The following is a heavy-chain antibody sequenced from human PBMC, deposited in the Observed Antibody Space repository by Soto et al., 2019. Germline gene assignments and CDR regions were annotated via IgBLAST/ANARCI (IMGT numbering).Heavy chain of an antibody. Sequence: PGGSLRLSCAASGFTFSSYAMHWVRQAPGKGLEWVAVISYDGSNKYYADSVKGRFTISRDNSKNTLYLQMNSLRAEDTAVYYCARELSITMIVVVSGLDYWGQGTLVTVSS. CDR2: ISYDGSNK. D-gene: IGHD3-22*01. CDR3: ARELSITMIVVVSGLDY. CDR1: GFTFSSYA. V-gene: IGHV3-30-3*01. J-gene: IGHJ4*02.